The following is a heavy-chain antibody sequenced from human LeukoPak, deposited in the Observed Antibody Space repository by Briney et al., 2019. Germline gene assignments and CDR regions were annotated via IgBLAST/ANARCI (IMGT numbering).Heavy chain of an antibody. D-gene: IGHD6-13*01. CDR2: IYYSGST. V-gene: IGHV4-59*11. CDR1: GGSISSHY. J-gene: IGHJ4*02. Sequence: SSETLSLTCTVSGGSISSHYWSWIRQPPGKGLEWIGYIYYSGSTNYNPSLKSRVTISVDTSKNQFSLKLSSVTAADTAVYYCARGGSSSWYYFDYWGQGTLVTVSS. CDR3: ARGGSSSWYYFDY.